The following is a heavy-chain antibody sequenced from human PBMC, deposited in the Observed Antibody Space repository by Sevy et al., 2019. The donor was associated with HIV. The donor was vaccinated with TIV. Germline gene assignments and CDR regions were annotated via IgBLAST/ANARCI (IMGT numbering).Heavy chain of an antibody. CDR1: GFTFSVHT. Sequence: GGSLRLSCKVSGFTFSVHTMHWVRQAPGKGLEWVSSISRTTTTYYADSVRGRFTISRDNAKNSLYLEMNSLRDDDTAVYYCAREAYYYDSREENWFDPWGQGTLVTVSS. V-gene: IGHV3-48*02. CDR2: ISRTTTT. J-gene: IGHJ5*02. CDR3: AREAYYYDSREENWFDP. D-gene: IGHD3-22*01.